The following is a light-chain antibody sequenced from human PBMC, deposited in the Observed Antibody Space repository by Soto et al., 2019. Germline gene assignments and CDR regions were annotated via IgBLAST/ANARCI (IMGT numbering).Light chain of an antibody. V-gene: IGLV2-11*01. CDR1: SSDVGDYNY. J-gene: IGLJ1*01. CDR3: CSFAGSYTYV. Sequence: QSALTQPRSVSVSPGQSVTVSCTGTSSDVGDYNYVSWYQQHPGKAPKLMIYDVTKRPSGVPDRFSGFKSGNTASLIISGLQAEDETDYYCCSFAGSYTYVFGTGTKVTVL. CDR2: DVT.